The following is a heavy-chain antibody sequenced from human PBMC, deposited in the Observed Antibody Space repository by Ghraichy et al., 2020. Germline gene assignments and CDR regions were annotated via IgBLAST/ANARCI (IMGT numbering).Heavy chain of an antibody. CDR3: ARSDWFDP. V-gene: IGHV3-74*01. Sequence: GGSLRLFCAASGFSLSAYWMNWVRQAPGKGLVWVSRIKNDGITTYYADSVKGRFTVSSDNAKNTLYLQMNSLRAEDTAVYYCARSDWFDPWGQGTLVTVSS. CDR2: IKNDGITT. J-gene: IGHJ5*02. CDR1: GFSLSAYW.